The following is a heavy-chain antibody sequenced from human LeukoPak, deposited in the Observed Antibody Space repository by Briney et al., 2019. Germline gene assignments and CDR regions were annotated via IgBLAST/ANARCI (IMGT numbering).Heavy chain of an antibody. CDR2: ISGSGGST. CDR1: GFTFSSYA. V-gene: IGHV3-23*01. Sequence: GGSLRLSCAASGFTFSSYAMSWVRQAPGKGLEWVSAISGSGGSTYYADSVKGRFTISRDNSKNTLYLQMNSLRAEDTAVYYCAKGGNDYVWGSYRYGDYWGQGTLVTVSS. J-gene: IGHJ4*02. CDR3: AKGGNDYVWGSYRYGDY. D-gene: IGHD3-16*02.